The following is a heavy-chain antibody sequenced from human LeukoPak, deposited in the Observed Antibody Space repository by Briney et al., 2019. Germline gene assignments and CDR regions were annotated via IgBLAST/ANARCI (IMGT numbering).Heavy chain of an antibody. CDR2: INHSGST. Sequence: PSETLSLTCAVYGGSFSGYYWSWIRQPPGKGLEWIGEINHSGSTNYNPSLKSRVTISVDTSKNQFSLKLSSVTAADTAVYYCARGGGYANPIGYWGHGALVTVSS. V-gene: IGHV4-34*01. J-gene: IGHJ4*01. D-gene: IGHD5-12*01. CDR1: GGSFSGYY. CDR3: ARGGGYANPIGY.